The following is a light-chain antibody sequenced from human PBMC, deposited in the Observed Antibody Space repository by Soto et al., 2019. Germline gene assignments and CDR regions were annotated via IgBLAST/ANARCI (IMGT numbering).Light chain of an antibody. V-gene: IGLV1-40*01. CDR1: MSNLGAGYD. CDR2: ANI. J-gene: IGLJ3*02. Sequence: QSVLTQPPSVSGDPGQTVTISCTGGMSNLGAGYDVHWYRQRPGTAPQLLIYANINRPSGVSGRFSGSKSGTSASLAITGLQADDEADYYCQSYDITLSGVVFGGGTKLTVL. CDR3: QSYDITLSGVV.